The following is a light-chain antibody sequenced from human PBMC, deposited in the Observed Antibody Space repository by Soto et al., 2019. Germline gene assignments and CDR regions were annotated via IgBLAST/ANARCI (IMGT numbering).Light chain of an antibody. J-gene: IGKJ3*01. Sequence: DIQMTQSPSSLSASVGDRVTITCRASQSISSYLNWYQQKPGKAPKLLIYAASTLQSGVPSRFSGSGSGTEFTLTISSLQPEDFATYYCQQLNSYPLFGPGTKVDIK. CDR2: AAS. V-gene: IGKV1-9*01. CDR1: QSISSY. CDR3: QQLNSYPL.